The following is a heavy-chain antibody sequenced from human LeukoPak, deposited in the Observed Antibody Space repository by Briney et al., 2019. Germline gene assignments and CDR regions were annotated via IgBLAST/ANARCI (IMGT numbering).Heavy chain of an antibody. CDR1: GFTFSSYG. V-gene: IGHV3-33*01. Sequence: GGSLRLSCAASGFTFSSYGMHWVRQAPGKGLEWVAAIWYDGSNKYYADSVKGRSTISRDNSKNTLYLQMNSLRAEDTAVYYCARGRPYYYDSSGSLLDYWGQGTLVTVSS. CDR3: ARGRPYYYDSSGSLLDY. D-gene: IGHD3-22*01. J-gene: IGHJ4*02. CDR2: IWYDGSNK.